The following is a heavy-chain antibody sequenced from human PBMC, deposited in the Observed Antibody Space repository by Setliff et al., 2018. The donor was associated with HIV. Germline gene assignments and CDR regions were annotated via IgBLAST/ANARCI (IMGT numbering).Heavy chain of an antibody. CDR1: GGSFSAYY. V-gene: IGHV4-34*01. Sequence: SETLSLTCAVYGGSFSAYYWTWIRQPPGKGLEWIGRVYHGGTTNYNPTLKSRVTISTDASKNQFSLKLKSVSAADTAVYFCARDRALRFSQSPSSHYFDYWGLGTLVTVSS. D-gene: IGHD3-3*01. CDR3: ARDRALRFSQSPSSHYFDY. CDR2: VYHGGTT. J-gene: IGHJ4*02.